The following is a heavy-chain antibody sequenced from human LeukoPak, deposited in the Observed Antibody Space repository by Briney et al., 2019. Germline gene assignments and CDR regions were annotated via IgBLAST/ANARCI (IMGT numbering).Heavy chain of an antibody. CDR3: ARDRMDTGTYFDY. CDR1: GFTFSSYW. J-gene: IGHJ4*02. D-gene: IGHD5-18*01. Sequence: GGSLRLSCAASGFTFSSYWMSWVRQAPGKGLEWVVNIKQDGSEKYYVDSVKGRFTISRDNAKNSLYLQMNSLRAEDTAVYYCARDRMDTGTYFDYWGQGTLVTVSS. CDR2: IKQDGSEK. V-gene: IGHV3-7*01.